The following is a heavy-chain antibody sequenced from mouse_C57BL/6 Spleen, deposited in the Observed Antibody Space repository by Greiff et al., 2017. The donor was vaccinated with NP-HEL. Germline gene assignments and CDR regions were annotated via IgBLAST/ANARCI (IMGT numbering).Heavy chain of an antibody. CDR2: IHPNSGST. Sequence: QVQLKQPGAELVKPGASVKLSCKASGYTFTSYWMHWVKQRPGQGLEWIGMIHPNSGSTNYNEKFKSKATLTVDKSSSTAYMHLSSLTSEDSAVYYCARSGYGQDFDDWGKGTTVTVSS. V-gene: IGHV1-64*01. CDR3: ARSGYGQDFDD. J-gene: IGHJ1*03. D-gene: IGHD1-2*01. CDR1: GYTFTSYW.